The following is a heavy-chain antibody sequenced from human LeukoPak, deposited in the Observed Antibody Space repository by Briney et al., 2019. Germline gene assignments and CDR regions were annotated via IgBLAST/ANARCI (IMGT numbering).Heavy chain of an antibody. CDR2: TYTGGNS. CDR1: GFTVSSIH. CDR3: AESTTVVTHFDY. V-gene: IGHV3-53*05. Sequence: GGSLRLSCAASGFTVSSIHMVWVRQAPGKGLEWVSVTYTGGNSYYADSVKGRFTISRDNSKNTLYLQMNSLRAEDTAVYYCAESTTVVTHFDYWGQGTLVTVSS. J-gene: IGHJ4*02. D-gene: IGHD4-23*01.